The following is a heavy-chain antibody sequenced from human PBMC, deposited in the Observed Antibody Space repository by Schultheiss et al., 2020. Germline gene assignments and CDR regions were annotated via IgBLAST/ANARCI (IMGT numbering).Heavy chain of an antibody. V-gene: IGHV3-30*04. J-gene: IGHJ4*02. CDR2: ISYDGSNK. CDR1: GFTFSSYA. D-gene: IGHD5-24*01. CDR3: ASPLAVEMATVDY. Sequence: GGSLRLSCAASGFTFSSYAMHWVRQAPGKGLEWVAVISYDGSNKYYADSVKGRFTISRDNSRNTLYLRMDNLRAEDTALYYCASPLAVEMATVDYWGQGTLVTVSS.